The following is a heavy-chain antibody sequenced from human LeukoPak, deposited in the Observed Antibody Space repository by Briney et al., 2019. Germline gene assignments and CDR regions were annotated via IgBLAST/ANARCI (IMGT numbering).Heavy chain of an antibody. J-gene: IGHJ6*03. Sequence: SETLSLTCTVSGGSISSYYWSWIRQPPGKGLEWIGYLYYSGSTNYNPSLKSRVTISVDTSKNQFCLKLSSVTAADTAVYYCARRGFNYYNSCTDVWSKGTTVTISS. CDR3: ARRGFNYYNSCTDV. CDR2: LYYSGST. CDR1: GGSISSYY. V-gene: IGHV4-59*01.